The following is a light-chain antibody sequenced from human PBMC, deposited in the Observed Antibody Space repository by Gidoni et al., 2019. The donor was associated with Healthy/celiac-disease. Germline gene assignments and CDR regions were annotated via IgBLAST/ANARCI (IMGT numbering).Light chain of an antibody. CDR3: QQSYSSLT. V-gene: IGKV1-39*01. CDR1: QSISSY. Sequence: DIQMTQSPSSLSASVGDRVTITCGASQSISSYLNWYQQKPGKAPKLLIYAASSLQSGVPSRFSGSGSGTDFTLTISSLQPEDFATYYCQQSYSSLTFXGXTKVEIK. CDR2: AAS. J-gene: IGKJ4*01.